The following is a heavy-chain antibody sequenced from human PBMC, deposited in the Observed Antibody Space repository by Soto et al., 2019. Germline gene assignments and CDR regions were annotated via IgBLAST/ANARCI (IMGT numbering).Heavy chain of an antibody. V-gene: IGHV1-3*01. CDR2: INAGNGNT. J-gene: IGHJ3*02. CDR3: ARVNPEDAFDI. CDR1: GYTFTSYA. Sequence: ASVKVSCKASGYTFTSYAMHWVRQAPGQRLEWMGWINAGNGNTKYSQKLQGRVTMTTDTSTSTAYMELRSLRSDDTAVYYCARVNPEDAFDIWGQGTMVTVSS.